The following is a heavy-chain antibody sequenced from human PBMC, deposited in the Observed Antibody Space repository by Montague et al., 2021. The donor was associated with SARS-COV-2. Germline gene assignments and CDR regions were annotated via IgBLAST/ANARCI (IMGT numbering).Heavy chain of an antibody. V-gene: IGHV4-39*07. J-gene: IGHJ2*01. CDR2: IYYSGST. D-gene: IGHD5-12*01. CDR3: ARTTWLRGYVEL. Sequence: SETLSLTCTGYGGSIRSSSYYWGWIRQPQGKGLECIGSIYYSGSTYYNPSLKSRVTISVDTSKNHFSLKLSSVTAADTAVYYCARTTWLRGYVELWAVAPWSLSPQ. CDR1: GGSIRSSSYY.